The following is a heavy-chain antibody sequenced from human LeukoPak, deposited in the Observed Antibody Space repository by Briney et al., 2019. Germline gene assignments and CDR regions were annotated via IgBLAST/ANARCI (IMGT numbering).Heavy chain of an antibody. D-gene: IGHD6-19*01. V-gene: IGHV1-2*02. CDR1: GYTFTGYY. CDR2: INPNSGGT. CDR3: ARDPVAQAVAGGYFYMDV. J-gene: IGHJ6*03. Sequence: ASVMVSCKASGYTFTGYYMHWVRQAPGQGLEWMGWINPNSGGTNYAQKFQGRVTMTRDTSISTAYMELSWLRSDDTAVYYCARDPVAQAVAGGYFYMDVWGKGTTVTISS.